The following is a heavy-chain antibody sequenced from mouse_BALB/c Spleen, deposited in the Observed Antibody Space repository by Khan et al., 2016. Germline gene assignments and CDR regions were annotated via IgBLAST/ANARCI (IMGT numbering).Heavy chain of an antibody. CDR1: GYSITSDYA. CDR3: ASNLHYFGSSYWYFDV. V-gene: IGHV3-2*02. J-gene: IGHJ1*01. CDR2: IGYSGST. D-gene: IGHD1-1*01. Sequence: EVQLQESGPGLVKPSQSLSLTCTVTGYSITSDYAWNWFRQFPGNKLEWMGYIGYSGSTSYNPSLKSRISITRDTSRNQFFLQLNSVTTEDTSTYYCASNLHYFGSSYWYFDVWGAGTTITVSS.